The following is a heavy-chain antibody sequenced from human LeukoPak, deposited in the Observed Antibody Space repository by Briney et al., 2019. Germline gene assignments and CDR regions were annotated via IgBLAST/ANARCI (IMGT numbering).Heavy chain of an antibody. CDR1: GFTFSSYA. D-gene: IGHD3-10*01. CDR3: AREGITMVRGVLYPKNYFDY. V-gene: IGHV3-30-3*01. Sequence: GRSLRLSCAASGFTFSSYAMHWVRQAPGKGLGWVAVISYDGSNKYYADSVKGRFTISRDNSKNTLYLQMNSLRAEDTAVYYCAREGITMVRGVLYPKNYFDYWGQGTLVTVSS. J-gene: IGHJ4*02. CDR2: ISYDGSNK.